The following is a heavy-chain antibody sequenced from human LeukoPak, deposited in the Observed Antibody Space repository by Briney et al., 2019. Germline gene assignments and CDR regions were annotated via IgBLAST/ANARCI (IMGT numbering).Heavy chain of an antibody. Sequence: GASVTVSCKASGGTFSSYAISWVRQAPGQGLEWMGGIIPIFDTANYAQKFQGRATLTADKSTNTAYMELSSLRSDDTAVYYCARAPGSYYPDAFDIWGQGTMVTVSS. D-gene: IGHD1-26*01. CDR1: GGTFSSYA. J-gene: IGHJ3*02. V-gene: IGHV1-69*06. CDR3: ARAPGSYYPDAFDI. CDR2: IIPIFDTA.